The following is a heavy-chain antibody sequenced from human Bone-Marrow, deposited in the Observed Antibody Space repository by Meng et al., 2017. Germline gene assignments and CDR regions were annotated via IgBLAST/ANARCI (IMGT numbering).Heavy chain of an antibody. CDR3: ARVGVVVITPNCFDP. CDR2: INHSGST. CDR1: GGFFSGYY. Sequence: QGHPAQGGAGLFKPSEALSLTRVGYGGFFSGYYWSWIRQPPGKGLEWIGEINHSGSTNYNPSLKSRVTISVDTSKNQFSLKLSSVTAADTAVYYCARVGVVVITPNCFDPWGQGTLVTVSS. J-gene: IGHJ5*02. D-gene: IGHD3-22*01. V-gene: IGHV4-34*01.